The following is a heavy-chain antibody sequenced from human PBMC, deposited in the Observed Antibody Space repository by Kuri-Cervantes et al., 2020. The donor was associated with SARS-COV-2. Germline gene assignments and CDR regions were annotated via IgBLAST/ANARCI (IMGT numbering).Heavy chain of an antibody. D-gene: IGHD6-13*01. CDR3: ARGFAAAGTIDY. Sequence: ASVKVSCKASGYTFSAYYIHWIRQAPGQGLEWMGWISAYNGNTNYAQKLQGRVTMTTDTSTSTAYMELRSLRSDDTAVYYCARGFAAAGTIDYWGQGTRVTVSS. V-gene: IGHV1-18*04. J-gene: IGHJ4*02. CDR2: ISAYNGNT. CDR1: GYTFSAYY.